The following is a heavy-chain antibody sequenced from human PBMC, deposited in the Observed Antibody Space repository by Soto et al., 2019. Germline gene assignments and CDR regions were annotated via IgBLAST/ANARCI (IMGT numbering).Heavy chain of an antibody. CDR2: IYYSGST. CDR1: GGSISSYY. J-gene: IGHJ4*02. V-gene: IGHV4-59*01. D-gene: IGHD5-18*01. CDR3: ASSTPYSYGRVDY. Sequence: SETLSLTCTVSGGSISSYYWSWIRQPPGKGLEWIGYIYYSGSTNYNPSLKSRVTISVDTSKNQFSLKLSSVTAADTAVYYCASSTPYSYGRVDYWGQGTLVTVSS.